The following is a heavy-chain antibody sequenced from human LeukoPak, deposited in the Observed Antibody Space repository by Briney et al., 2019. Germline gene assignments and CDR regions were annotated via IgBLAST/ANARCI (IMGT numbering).Heavy chain of an antibody. Sequence: PGGSLRLSCAASGFTFSSYSMNWVRQAPGKGLEWVSSISSSSSYIYYADSVKGRFTISRDNAKNSLYLQMNSLRAEDTAVYYCARGGSGWLQYLDYWGQGTLVTVSS. D-gene: IGHD5-24*01. CDR2: ISSSSSYI. CDR1: GFTFSSYS. J-gene: IGHJ4*02. CDR3: ARGGSGWLQYLDY. V-gene: IGHV3-21*01.